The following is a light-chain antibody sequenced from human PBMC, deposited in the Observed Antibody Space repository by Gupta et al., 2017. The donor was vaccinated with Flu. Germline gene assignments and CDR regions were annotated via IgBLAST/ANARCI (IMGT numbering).Light chain of an antibody. Sequence: EMVMTQSPATLSVSPGQRATLSCRASQSVSSSLAWYQQKPGQAPRLLIYGASTRATGIPARFSGSGSGTEFTLTISSLQSEDFAVYYCQQYYNWPRTFGQGTKVEIK. CDR1: QSVSSS. J-gene: IGKJ1*01. CDR2: GAS. V-gene: IGKV3-15*01. CDR3: QQYYNWPRT.